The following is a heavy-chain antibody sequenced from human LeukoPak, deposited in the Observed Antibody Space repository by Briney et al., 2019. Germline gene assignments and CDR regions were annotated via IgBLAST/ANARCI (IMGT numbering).Heavy chain of an antibody. CDR2: INHSGST. CDR3: ARRVTIYYYMDV. V-gene: IGHV4-34*01. D-gene: IGHD5-18*01. Sequence: SETLSLTCAVYSGSLIGYFGSWIRQSPGKGREGIGEINHSGSTNNNPSLKSRVNITVDTSKNQFSLKLDSVTAEDTAVYYCARRVTIYYYMDVWGKGTTVSVSS. CDR1: SGSLIGYF. J-gene: IGHJ6*03.